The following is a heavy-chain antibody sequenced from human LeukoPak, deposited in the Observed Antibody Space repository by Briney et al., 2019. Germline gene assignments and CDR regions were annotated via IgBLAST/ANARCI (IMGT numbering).Heavy chain of an antibody. Sequence: GGSLRLSCAASGFTLSSNWMHWVRQAPGKGLEWVSYISSSGSTIYYADSVKGRFTISRDNAKNPLYLQMNSLRAEDTAVYYCARVLGSISGYWGQGTLVTVSS. D-gene: IGHD3-10*01. V-gene: IGHV3-48*04. J-gene: IGHJ4*02. CDR2: ISSSGSTI. CDR3: ARVLGSISGY. CDR1: GFTLSSNW.